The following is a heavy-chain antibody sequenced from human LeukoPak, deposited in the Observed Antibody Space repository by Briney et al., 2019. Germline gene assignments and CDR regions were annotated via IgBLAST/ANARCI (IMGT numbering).Heavy chain of an antibody. CDR1: NGSISSSSYY. V-gene: IGHV4-39*01. J-gene: IGHJ5*02. CDR2: IYHSGTT. Sequence: PSETLSLTCTVSNGSISSSSYYWGWIRQPPGKGLEWIGSIYHSGTTYYNPSLKSRVTISVDTSKNQFSLKLSSVTAADTAVYYCARGWGGSGWYLNWFDPWGQGTLVTVSS. D-gene: IGHD6-19*01. CDR3: ARGWGGSGWYLNWFDP.